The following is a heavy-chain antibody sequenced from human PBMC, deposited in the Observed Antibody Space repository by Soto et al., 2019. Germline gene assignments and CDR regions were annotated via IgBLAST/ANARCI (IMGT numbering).Heavy chain of an antibody. CDR1: GFPFSHYW. CDR3: TSDTLGLKDT. J-gene: IGHJ5*02. CDR2: INPAGTIT. V-gene: IGHV3-74*01. D-gene: IGHD1-26*01. Sequence: MQMVESGGGSVQPGGSLRLSCAASGFPFSHYWMHWVRQTTGKGLVWVSRINPAGTITNYADSVEGRFTISRNNDDSAFFLQLNSLRAEDTAIYYCTSDTLGLKDTWGQGTLVTDS.